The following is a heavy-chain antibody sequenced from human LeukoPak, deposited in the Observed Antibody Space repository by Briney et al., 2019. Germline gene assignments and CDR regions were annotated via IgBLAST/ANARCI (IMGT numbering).Heavy chain of an antibody. CDR3: AGGLSWYQNAFDI. Sequence: SETLSLTCTVSGGSISSSSYYWGWIRQPPGKGLEWIGSIYYSGSTYYNPSLKSRVTMSVDTSKNQFSLKLSSVTAADTAVYYCAGGLSWYQNAFDIWGQGTMVTVSS. V-gene: IGHV4-39*07. D-gene: IGHD6-13*01. J-gene: IGHJ3*02. CDR2: IYYSGST. CDR1: GGSISSSSYY.